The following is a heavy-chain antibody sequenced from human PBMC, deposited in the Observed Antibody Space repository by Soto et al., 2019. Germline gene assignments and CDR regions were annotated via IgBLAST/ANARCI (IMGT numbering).Heavy chain of an antibody. J-gene: IGHJ4*02. Sequence: QSGGSLRLSCAASGFTFSSYGMHWVRQAPGKGLEWVAVISYDGSNKYYADSVKGRFTISRDNSKNTLYLQMNSLRAEDTAVYYCAKDRGYSGYDSLDYWGQGTLVTVSS. V-gene: IGHV3-30*18. CDR1: GFTFSSYG. CDR2: ISYDGSNK. CDR3: AKDRGYSGYDSLDY. D-gene: IGHD5-12*01.